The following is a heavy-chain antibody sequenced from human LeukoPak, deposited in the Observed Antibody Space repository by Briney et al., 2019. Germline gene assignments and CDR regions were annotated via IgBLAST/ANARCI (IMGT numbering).Heavy chain of an antibody. D-gene: IGHD5-18*01. V-gene: IGHV3-23*01. Sequence: PGGSLRLSCAASGFTFSSYAMSWVHQAPGKGLEWVSAISGSGGSTYYADSVKGRFTISRDNSKNTLYLQMNSLRAEDTAVYYCAKETGYSYGTGGTDYWGQGTLVTVSS. J-gene: IGHJ4*02. CDR1: GFTFSSYA. CDR3: AKETGYSYGTGGTDY. CDR2: ISGSGGST.